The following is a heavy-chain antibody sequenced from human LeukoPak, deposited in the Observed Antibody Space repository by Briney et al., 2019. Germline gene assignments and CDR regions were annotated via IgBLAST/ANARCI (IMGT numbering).Heavy chain of an antibody. J-gene: IGHJ4*02. V-gene: IGHV4-61*02. CDR1: GGSISSGSYY. D-gene: IGHD4-17*01. CDR2: IYTSGST. CDR3: AGGSDGDLDY. Sequence: TLSLTCTVSGGSISSGSYYWSWIRQPAGKGLEWIGRIYTSGSTNYNPSLKSRVTISVDTSKNQFSLKLSSVTAADTAVYYCAGGSDGDLDYWGQGTLVTVSS.